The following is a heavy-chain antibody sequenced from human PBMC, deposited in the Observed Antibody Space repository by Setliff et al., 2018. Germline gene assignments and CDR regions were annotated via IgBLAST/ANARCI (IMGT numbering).Heavy chain of an antibody. CDR1: GASISSGGYC. Sequence: PSETLSLTCTVSGASISSGGYCWTWIRQPAGKALEWIGHISPSGSTAYNPSLKSRVTISPDTSKNHFSLKLDSVTAADTALYYCARSPSSGAYWNPRPFYSDYWARGTLVTVSS. CDR3: ARSPSSGAYWNPRPFYSDY. V-gene: IGHV4-61*09. CDR2: ISPSGST. J-gene: IGHJ4*02. D-gene: IGHD1-26*01.